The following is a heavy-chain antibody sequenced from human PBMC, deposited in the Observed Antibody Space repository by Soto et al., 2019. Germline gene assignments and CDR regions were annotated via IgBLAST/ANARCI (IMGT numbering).Heavy chain of an antibody. CDR2: IYYSRST. CDR1: GGSISSYY. Sequence: VQLQESGPGLVKPSATLSLTCTVSGGSISSYYWRWIRQPPGKGLEWLRYIYYSRSTNYNPSREDRVTRSVDTSKNELSLKRSSVTASDTAVYYYSRVCGAAFYIWGQGTMVTVSS. D-gene: IGHD1-26*01. V-gene: IGHV4-59*01. CDR3: SRVCGAAFYI. J-gene: IGHJ3*02.